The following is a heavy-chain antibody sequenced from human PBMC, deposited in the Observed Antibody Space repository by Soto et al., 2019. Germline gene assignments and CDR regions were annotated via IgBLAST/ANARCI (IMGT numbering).Heavy chain of an antibody. CDR2: IIPIFGTA. CDR1: GYTFTSYG. J-gene: IGHJ5*02. D-gene: IGHD3-22*01. V-gene: IGHV1-69*13. CDR3: ATPRGYDSSGYYYVPYNWFDP. Sequence: ASVKVSCKASGYTFTSYGISWVRQAPGQGLEWMGGIIPIFGTANYAQKFQGRVTITADESTSTAYMELSSLRSEDTAVYYCATPRGYDSSGYYYVPYNWFDPWGQGTLVTVSS.